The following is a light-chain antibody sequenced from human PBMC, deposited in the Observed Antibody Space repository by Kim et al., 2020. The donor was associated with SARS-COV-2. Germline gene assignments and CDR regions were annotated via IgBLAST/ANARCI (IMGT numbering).Light chain of an antibody. V-gene: IGLV2-11*01. CDR1: SSDVGGYNY. J-gene: IGLJ2*01. CDR3: CSYAGSYTHVV. Sequence: QSALTQPRSVSGSPGQSVTISCTGTSSDVGGYNYVSWYQQPPGKVPKLLISDVSKRPSGVPDRFSGSKSGNTASLTISGLRAEDEADYYCCSYAGSYTHVVFGGGTQLTVL. CDR2: DVS.